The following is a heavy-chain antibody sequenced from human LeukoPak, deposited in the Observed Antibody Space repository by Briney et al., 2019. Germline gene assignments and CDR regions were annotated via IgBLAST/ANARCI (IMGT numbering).Heavy chain of an antibody. Sequence: SETLSLTCTASGGSMYDYYWSWIRQPPVKGLEWIGHIHYNGRTNYNPSLESPATISIDMSKNQFSLNLSSGGAADTAVYYCARVRLSGVIDYWGQGTLVTVSS. J-gene: IGHJ4*02. D-gene: IGHD2-15*01. V-gene: IGHV4-59*01. CDR1: GGSMYDYY. CDR3: ARVRLSGVIDY. CDR2: IHYNGRT.